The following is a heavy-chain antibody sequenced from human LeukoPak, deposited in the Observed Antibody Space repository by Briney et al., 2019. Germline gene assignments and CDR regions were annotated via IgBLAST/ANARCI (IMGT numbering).Heavy chain of an antibody. CDR2: ISSSGSTI. J-gene: IGHJ4*02. CDR3: ARHEIIKGVTVVVPAAIDY. V-gene: IGHV3-48*03. CDR1: GFTFSSYE. D-gene: IGHD2-2*01. Sequence: PGGSLRLSCAASGFTFSSYEMNWVRQAPGKGLEWVSYISSSGSTIYYADSVKGRFTISRDNAKNSLYLQMNSLRAEDTAVYCCARHEIIKGVTVVVPAAIDYWGQGTLVTVSS.